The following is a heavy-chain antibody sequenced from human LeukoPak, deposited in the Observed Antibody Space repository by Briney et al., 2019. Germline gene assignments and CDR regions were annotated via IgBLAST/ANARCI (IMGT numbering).Heavy chain of an antibody. J-gene: IGHJ4*02. CDR2: ISFYNGNT. V-gene: IGHV1-18*01. CDR1: GYTFTSYG. D-gene: IGHD3-10*01. Sequence: ASVKVSCKASGYTFTSYGISWVRQAPGQGLEWMGYISFYNGNTNYAQNLQGRVTMTTDTSASTAYMELRSLTSDDTAIYYCARDLGHGSGSYGDYWGQGTLVTVSS. CDR3: ARDLGHGSGSYGDY.